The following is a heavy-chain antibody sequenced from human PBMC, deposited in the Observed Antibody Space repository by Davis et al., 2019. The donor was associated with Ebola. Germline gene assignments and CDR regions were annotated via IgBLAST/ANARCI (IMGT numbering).Heavy chain of an antibody. Sequence: GESLKISCKGSGFDFTKYWIAWVRQMPGKGLEWMGIIYPGDSDTRYSPSFQGQVTISADKSISTAYLQWSSLKASDTAMYYCARHKTSYGDYYYGMDVWGQGTTVTVSS. CDR3: ARHKTSYGDYYYGMDV. V-gene: IGHV5-51*01. D-gene: IGHD1-26*01. J-gene: IGHJ6*02. CDR1: GFDFTKYW. CDR2: IYPGDSDT.